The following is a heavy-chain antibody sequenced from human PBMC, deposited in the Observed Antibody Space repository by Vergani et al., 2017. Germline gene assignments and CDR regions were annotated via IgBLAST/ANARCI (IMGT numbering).Heavy chain of an antibody. V-gene: IGHV3-48*01. D-gene: IGHD4-17*01. CDR2: ISSSSSTI. J-gene: IGHJ5*02. Sequence: EVQLVESGGGLVQPGGSRRLSCAASGFTFSSYNMNWVRQAPGKGLEWVSYISSSSSTIYYADSVKGRFTISRDNAKNSLYLQMNSLRAEDTAVYYCARVPTTVTTNWFDPWGQGTLVTVSS. CDR3: ARVPTTVTTNWFDP. CDR1: GFTFSSYN.